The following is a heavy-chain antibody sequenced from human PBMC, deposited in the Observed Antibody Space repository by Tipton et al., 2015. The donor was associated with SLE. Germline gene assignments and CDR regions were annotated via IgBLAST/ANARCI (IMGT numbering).Heavy chain of an antibody. J-gene: IGHJ3*02. D-gene: IGHD2-2*02. CDR2: IYYSGST. Sequence: TPSLTCAVYGGSFNDYYWGWIRQSPGKGLEWIGSIYYSGSTYYNPSLKSRVTVSADTSKNQFSLKLSSVTAADTAVYYCARDRDIVLEPVPIPPAFDIWGQGTMVTVSS. V-gene: IGHV4-34*01. CDR3: ARDRDIVLEPVPIPPAFDI. CDR1: GGSFNDYY.